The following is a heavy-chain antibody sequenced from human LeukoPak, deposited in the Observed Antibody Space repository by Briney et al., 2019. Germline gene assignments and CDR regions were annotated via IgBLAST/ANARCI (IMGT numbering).Heavy chain of an antibody. J-gene: IGHJ4*02. D-gene: IGHD6-13*01. CDR2: IYYSGTA. CDR3: ARDSSSWRADENFDS. V-gene: IGHV4-39*02. Sequence: PSPTLFPTSTVSPGPITTSSYYWAWTRQPPGKRLQRIGSIYYSGTAHYNPSLKTRVTISVDTSKNQSALNLSSVTAADSAVYSCARDSSSWRADENFDSWGQGTLVTVSS. CDR1: PGPITTSSYY.